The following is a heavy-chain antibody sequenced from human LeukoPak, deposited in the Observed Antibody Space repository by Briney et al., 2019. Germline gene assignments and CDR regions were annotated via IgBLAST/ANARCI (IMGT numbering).Heavy chain of an antibody. D-gene: IGHD3-16*02. J-gene: IGHJ4*02. V-gene: IGHV4-59*08. Sequence: SETLSLTCTVSGGSIRRYYWSWIRQPPGKGLEWIGYIYYSGSTNYNPSLKSRVTISVDTSKNQFSLRLSSVTAADTAVYYCARLVGGYQGYWGQGTLVTVSS. CDR1: GGSIRRYY. CDR3: ARLVGGYQGY. CDR2: IYYSGST.